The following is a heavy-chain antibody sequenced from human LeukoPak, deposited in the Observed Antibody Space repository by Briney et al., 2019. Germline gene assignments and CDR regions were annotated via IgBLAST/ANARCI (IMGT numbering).Heavy chain of an antibody. CDR3: ARDGDSAVATRVFDY. CDR2: IWYDGSNK. CDR1: GFTFSSYG. V-gene: IGHV3-33*01. D-gene: IGHD5-18*01. Sequence: PGRSLRLSCAASGFTFSSYGIHWVRQAPGKGLEWVAGIWYDGSNKYYADSVKGRFTICRDNSKNTLYLQMNSLRVDDTAVYYCARDGDSAVATRVFDYWGQGTLVTVSS. J-gene: IGHJ4*02.